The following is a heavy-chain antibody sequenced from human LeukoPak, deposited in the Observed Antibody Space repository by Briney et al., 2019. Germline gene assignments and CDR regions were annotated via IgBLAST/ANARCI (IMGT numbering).Heavy chain of an antibody. V-gene: IGHV3-15*01. CDR1: GFTFSNAW. Sequence: TTGGSLRLSCAASGFTFSNAWMSWVRQAPGKGLEWVGRIKSKTDGGTTDYAAPVKGRFTISRDDSKNTLYLQMNSLRTEDTAVYYCTTETYGSWAPNWFDPWGQGTLVTVSS. J-gene: IGHJ5*02. CDR2: IKSKTDGGTT. CDR3: TTETYGSWAPNWFDP. D-gene: IGHD6-13*01.